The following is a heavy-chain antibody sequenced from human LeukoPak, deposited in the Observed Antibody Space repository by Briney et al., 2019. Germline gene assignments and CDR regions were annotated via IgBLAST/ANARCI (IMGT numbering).Heavy chain of an antibody. Sequence: PGGSLRLSCAASGFTFSSYAMSWVRQAPGKGLEWVSAISGSGGSTYYADSVKGRFTISRGNSKNTLYLQMNSLRAEDTAVYYCAKDHLRYYYDSSGYYRAFDYWGQGTLVTVSS. D-gene: IGHD3-22*01. V-gene: IGHV3-23*01. CDR1: GFTFSSYA. CDR3: AKDHLRYYYDSSGYYRAFDY. CDR2: ISGSGGST. J-gene: IGHJ4*02.